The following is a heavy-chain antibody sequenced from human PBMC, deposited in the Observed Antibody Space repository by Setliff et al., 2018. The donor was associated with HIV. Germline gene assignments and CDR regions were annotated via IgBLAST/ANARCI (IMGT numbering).Heavy chain of an antibody. Sequence: PSETLSLTCTVSGGSISSGSYYWSWIRQPAGKELEWIGHIYYSGSTTYNPSLKSRVAISVDTSKNQFSLKVNSVTAVDTAVYYCARGLNDYTNPSYMDVWGKGTTVTVSS. V-gene: IGHV4-61*10. J-gene: IGHJ6*03. CDR3: ARGLNDYTNPSYMDV. CDR1: GGSISSGSYY. D-gene: IGHD4-4*01. CDR2: IYYSGST.